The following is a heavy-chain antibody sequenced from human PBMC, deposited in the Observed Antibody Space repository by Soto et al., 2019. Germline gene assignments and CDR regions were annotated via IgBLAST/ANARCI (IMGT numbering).Heavy chain of an antibody. V-gene: IGHV4-31*03. CDR2: IYYSGST. CDR3: ATQGGRSTGMDV. CDR1: GGSISSGGYY. J-gene: IGHJ6*02. D-gene: IGHD1-26*01. Sequence: SETLSLTCTVSGGSISSGGYYWSWIRQHPGKGLEWIGYIYYSGSTYYNPSLKSRVTISVDTSKNQFSLKLSSVTAADTAVYYCATQGGRSTGMDVWGQGTTVTVSS.